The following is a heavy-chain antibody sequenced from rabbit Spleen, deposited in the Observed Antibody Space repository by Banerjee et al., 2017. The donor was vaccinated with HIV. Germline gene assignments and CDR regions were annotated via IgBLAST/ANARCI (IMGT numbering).Heavy chain of an antibody. J-gene: IGHJ4*01. CDR1: GFSFSDRDV. CDR3: ARETSSGWGVVSYYFNL. Sequence: QEQLVESGGGLVQPEGSLTLTCKASGFSFSDRDVMCWVRQAPGKGLEWIACINAATAKPVYATWAKGRFTISRTSSTTVTLRMTSLTAADTATYFCARETSSGWGVVSYYFNLWGQGTLVTVS. D-gene: IGHD4-1*01. CDR2: INAATAKP. V-gene: IGHV1S45*01.